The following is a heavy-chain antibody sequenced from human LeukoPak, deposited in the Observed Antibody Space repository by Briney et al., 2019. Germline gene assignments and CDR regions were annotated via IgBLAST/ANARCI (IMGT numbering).Heavy chain of an antibody. J-gene: IGHJ4*02. Sequence: GASVKVSCKVSGGTFREYCISWVRQAPGQGLEWMGGIVPLFGTANYAQKFQGRVSITADDSTSTAYMELSSLRSEDTAIYYCARDAGTTQRTYYFEHWGQGTLVTVSS. CDR3: ARDAGTTQRTYYFEH. CDR2: IVPLFGTA. CDR1: GGTFREYC. V-gene: IGHV1-69*13. D-gene: IGHD1-14*01.